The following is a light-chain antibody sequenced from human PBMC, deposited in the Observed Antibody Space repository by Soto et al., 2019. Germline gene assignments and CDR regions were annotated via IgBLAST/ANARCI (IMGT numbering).Light chain of an antibody. V-gene: IGLV1-51*01. J-gene: IGLJ1*01. Sequence: QSVLTQPPSVSAAPGQKVTISCSGSSSNIGGNSVSWYQQLPGTAPKLLIYDDNKRPSGIPDRFSGAKSGTSATLGITGFQTGDEADYYWGSWASSLSAYVFGTGTKVTV. CDR2: DDN. CDR1: SSNIGGNS. CDR3: GSWASSLSAYV.